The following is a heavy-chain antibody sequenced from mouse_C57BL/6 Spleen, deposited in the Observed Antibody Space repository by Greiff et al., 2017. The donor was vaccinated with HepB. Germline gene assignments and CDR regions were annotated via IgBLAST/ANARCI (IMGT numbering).Heavy chain of an antibody. V-gene: IGHV5-6*01. J-gene: IGHJ4*01. CDR3: ARQGYGYDDAMDY. D-gene: IGHD2-2*01. CDR2: ISSGGSYT. CDR1: GFTFSSYG. Sequence: EVQGVESGGDLVKPGGSLKLSCAASGFTFSSYGMSWVRQTPDKRLEWVATISSGGSYTYYPDSVKGRFTISRDNAKNTLYLQMSSLKSEDTAMYYCARQGYGYDDAMDYWGQGTSVTVSS.